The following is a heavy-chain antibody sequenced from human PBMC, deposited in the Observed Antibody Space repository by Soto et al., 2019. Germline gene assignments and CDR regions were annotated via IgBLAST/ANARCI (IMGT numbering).Heavy chain of an antibody. CDR1: GFSLSTSGVG. D-gene: IGHD3-10*01. Sequence: QITLKESGPTLVKPTQTLTLTCTFSGFSLSTSGVGVGWIRQPPGMALEWLALIYWDDDKRYSPSLKSRLTITKDNSKNQVVLTMTHMDPVDTATYYCARGGWTTYYSPFFDYWGQGTLVTVSS. J-gene: IGHJ4*02. CDR3: ARGGWTTYYSPFFDY. V-gene: IGHV2-5*02. CDR2: IYWDDDK.